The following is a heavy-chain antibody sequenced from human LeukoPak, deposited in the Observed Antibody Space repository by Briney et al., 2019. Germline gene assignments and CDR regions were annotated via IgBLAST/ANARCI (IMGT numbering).Heavy chain of an antibody. CDR3: ARDRVPGYYYGMDA. CDR1: GFTFSSYA. Sequence: PGRSLRLSCAASGFTFSSYAMHWVRQAPGKGLEWVAVISYDGSNKYYADSVKGRFTISRDNSKNTLYLQMNSLRAEDTAVYYCARDRVPGYYYGMDAWGQGTTVTVSS. D-gene: IGHD3-10*01. J-gene: IGHJ6*02. V-gene: IGHV3-30-3*01. CDR2: ISYDGSNK.